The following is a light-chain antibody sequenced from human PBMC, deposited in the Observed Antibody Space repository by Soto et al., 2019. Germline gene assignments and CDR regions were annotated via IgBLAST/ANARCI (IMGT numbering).Light chain of an antibody. J-gene: IGKJ4*01. CDR3: QQRGNWPLT. CDR2: DAS. CDR1: QSVSYY. V-gene: IGKV3-11*01. Sequence: EIVLTQSPATLSLSPGERATLSCRASQSVSYYLAWYQQKPAQAPRLLIYDASNRATGIPARFSGSGSGTNFSLTISSLEPEDFAVYYCQQRGNWPLTFGGGTRVEIK.